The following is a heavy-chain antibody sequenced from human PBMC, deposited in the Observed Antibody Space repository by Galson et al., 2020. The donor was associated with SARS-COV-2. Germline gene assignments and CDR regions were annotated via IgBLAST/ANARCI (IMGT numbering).Heavy chain of an antibody. D-gene: IGHD3-16*02. CDR3: ATSAPFRAFGGVIVENFDY. J-gene: IGHJ4*02. CDR1: GYTLTELS. CDR2: FDPEDGET. Sequence: GESLKISCKVSGYTLTELSMHWVRQAPGKGLEWMGGFDPEDGETIYAQKFQGRVTMTEDTSTDTAYMELSSLRSEDTAVYYCATSAPFRAFGGVIVENFDYWGQGTLVTVSS. V-gene: IGHV1-24*01.